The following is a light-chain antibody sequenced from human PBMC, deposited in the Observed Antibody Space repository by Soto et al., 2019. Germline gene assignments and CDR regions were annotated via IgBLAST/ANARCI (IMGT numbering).Light chain of an antibody. V-gene: IGKV3-15*01. CDR3: QQYNIWPLT. Sequence: EVVMTQSPATLSVSPGERATLSCRASQSVSNKFAWYQQKPGQAPRLLIYGASSRATGVPARFSGSGSGTEFTLIISSLQSADFAVYYCQQYNIWPLTFGGGTKVEIK. J-gene: IGKJ4*01. CDR1: QSVSNK. CDR2: GAS.